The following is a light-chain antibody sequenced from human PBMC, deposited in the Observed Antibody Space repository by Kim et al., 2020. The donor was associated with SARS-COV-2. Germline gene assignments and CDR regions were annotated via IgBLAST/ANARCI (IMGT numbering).Light chain of an antibody. Sequence: EIVLTQSPGTLSLSPGERATLSCRASQSVSSSYLAWYQQKPGQAPRLLIYRASSRATGIPDRFSGSGSGTDFILTISRLVPEDFAGYYCQQYSNSRTFGQGTKVDIK. CDR3: QQYSNSRT. CDR1: QSVSSSY. V-gene: IGKV3-20*01. J-gene: IGKJ1*01. CDR2: RAS.